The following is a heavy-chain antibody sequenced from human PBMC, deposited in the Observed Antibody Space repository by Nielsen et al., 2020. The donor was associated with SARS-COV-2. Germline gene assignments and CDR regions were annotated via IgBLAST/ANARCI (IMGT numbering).Heavy chain of an antibody. Sequence: GGSLRLSYAASGFTFSSYDMHWVRQATGKGLEWVSAIGTAGDTYYPGSVKGRFTISRENAKNSLYLQMNSLRAGDTAVYYCAKMGRLVLYYYYGMDVWGQGTTVTVSS. CDR3: AKMGRLVLYYYYGMDV. D-gene: IGHD2-8*02. CDR1: GFTFSSYD. CDR2: IGTAGDT. V-gene: IGHV3-13*01. J-gene: IGHJ6*02.